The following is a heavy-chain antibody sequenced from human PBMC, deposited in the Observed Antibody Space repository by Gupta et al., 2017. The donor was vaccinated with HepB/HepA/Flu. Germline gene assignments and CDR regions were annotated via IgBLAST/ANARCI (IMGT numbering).Heavy chain of an antibody. V-gene: IGHV3-15*01. D-gene: IGHD3-3*01. J-gene: IGHJ6*03. CDR2: IKSKTDGGTT. Sequence: EVPLVESGRGLVKPGWSLILSCAASGFTFPNHLLSCVRQAPGKGLEWVGRIKSKTDGGTTDYAAPVKGRFNISRDDSKNTLYLQMNSLKTEDTAVYYCTTAPPVIYDFWSGYWSDYYMDVWGKGSTVTVS. CDR1: GFTFPNHL. CDR3: TTAPPVIYDFWSGYWSDYYMDV.